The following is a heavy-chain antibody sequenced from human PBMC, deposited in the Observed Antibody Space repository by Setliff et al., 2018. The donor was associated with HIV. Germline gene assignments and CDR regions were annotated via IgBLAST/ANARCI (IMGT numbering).Heavy chain of an antibody. Sequence: PSETLSLTCTVSGGSISGSYWNWFRWPAGQGLEWIGRIYGTGSTFYNPSFKSRATFAVDTARSQFSLNLRTVTAADTAVYYCARDLGSGHFDYWGQGTLVTVSS. CDR2: IYGTGST. J-gene: IGHJ4*02. CDR1: GGSISGSY. V-gene: IGHV4-4*07. CDR3: ARDLGSGHFDY.